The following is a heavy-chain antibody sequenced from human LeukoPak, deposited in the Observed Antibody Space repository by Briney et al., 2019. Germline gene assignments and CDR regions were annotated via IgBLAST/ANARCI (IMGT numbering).Heavy chain of an antibody. J-gene: IGHJ4*02. Sequence: PGGSLRLSCAASGFTFSSYSMNWVRQAPGKGLEWVSYISSSSSTIYYADSVKGRFTISRDNAKNSLYLQMNSLRAEDTAVCYCARDYGSGSILFDYWGQGTLVTVSS. CDR3: ARDYGSGSILFDY. D-gene: IGHD3-10*01. CDR1: GFTFSSYS. CDR2: ISSSSSTI. V-gene: IGHV3-48*01.